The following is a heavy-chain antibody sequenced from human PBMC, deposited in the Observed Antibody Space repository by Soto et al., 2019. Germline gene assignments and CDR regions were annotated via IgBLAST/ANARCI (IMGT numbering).Heavy chain of an antibody. Sequence: QVHLVQSGAEVKKHGASVKVSCKASGYTFTGYYIHWVRPAPGQGLEWMGWINPQSGGANIAQKFQGWVTMTRDTSISTTYMELSNLRSNDTAVYYCARDYYDGSASYGIEFWGQGTMVTVAS. CDR2: INPQSGGA. V-gene: IGHV1-2*04. CDR1: GYTFTGYY. D-gene: IGHD3-16*01. J-gene: IGHJ3*01. CDR3: ARDYYDGSASYGIEF.